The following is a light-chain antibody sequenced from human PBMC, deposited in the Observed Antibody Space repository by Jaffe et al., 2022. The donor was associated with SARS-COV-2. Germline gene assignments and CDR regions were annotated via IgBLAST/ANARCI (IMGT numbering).Light chain of an antibody. V-gene: IGLV2-14*01. J-gene: IGLJ3*02. Sequence: QSALTQPASVSGSPGQSITISCTGTTSDVGNYNYVSWYQQHPGKAPKLIICAVSNRPSGVSTRFSGSKSGNTASLTISGLQTEDEADYYCSSYAAGDTWVFGGGTKLTVL. CDR3: SSYAAGDTWV. CDR1: TSDVGNYNY. CDR2: AVS.